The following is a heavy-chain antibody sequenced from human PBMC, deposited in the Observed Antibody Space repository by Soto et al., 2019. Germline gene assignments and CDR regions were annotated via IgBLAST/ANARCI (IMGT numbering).Heavy chain of an antibody. Sequence: PGGSLRLSCAASGFTFSSYAMSWVRQAPGKGLEWVSAISGSGGSTYYADSVKGRFTISRDNSKNTLYLQMNSLRAEDTAVYYCAKVRGWYRDYYGMDVWGQGTTVTVSS. J-gene: IGHJ6*02. CDR1: GFTFSSYA. CDR2: ISGSGGST. D-gene: IGHD6-19*01. CDR3: AKVRGWYRDYYGMDV. V-gene: IGHV3-23*01.